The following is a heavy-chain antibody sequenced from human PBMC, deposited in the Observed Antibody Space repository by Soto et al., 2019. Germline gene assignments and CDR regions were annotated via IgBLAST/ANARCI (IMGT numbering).Heavy chain of an antibody. J-gene: IGHJ5*02. CDR3: ARAAHGDYVDLTWFDP. CDR2: VNAGNGNR. Sequence: GASVKVSCKASGYTFTSYYIHWVRQAPGQSLEWMGWVNAGNGNRRDSQKLQGRVTITRDTSANTVYMDLSSLRSEDTAVYYCARAAHGDYVDLTWFDPWGQGTLVTVSS. V-gene: IGHV1-3*01. D-gene: IGHD4-17*01. CDR1: GYTFTSYY.